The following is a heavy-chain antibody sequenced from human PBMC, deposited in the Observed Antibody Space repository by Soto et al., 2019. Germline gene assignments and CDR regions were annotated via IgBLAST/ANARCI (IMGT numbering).Heavy chain of an antibody. Sequence: SETLSLTCTVSGGSISSSSYYWGWIRQPPGKGLEWIGRIYYSGSTYYNPSLKSRVTISVDTSKNQFSLKLSSVTAADTAVYYCARRGYCSGGSCYSGFVIGFWGQGTLVTVSS. CDR2: IYYSGST. D-gene: IGHD2-15*01. CDR1: GGSISSSSYY. V-gene: IGHV4-39*01. J-gene: IGHJ4*02. CDR3: ARRGYCSGGSCYSGFVIGF.